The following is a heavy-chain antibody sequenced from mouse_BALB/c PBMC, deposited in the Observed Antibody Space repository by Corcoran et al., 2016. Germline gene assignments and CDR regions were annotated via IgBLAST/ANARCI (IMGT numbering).Heavy chain of an antibody. CDR3: ASGYYDYGGFAY. D-gene: IGHD2-4*01. Sequence: QDQLQQSGPELVEPGASVKISCKAAGYSFTSYYIHWVKQRPGQGLEWIGWIFPGSGNTKYNEKFKGKATLTADTSSSTAYMQLSSLTSEDSAVYFCASGYYDYGGFAYWGQGTLVTVSA. CDR2: IFPGSGNT. CDR1: GYSFTSYY. J-gene: IGHJ3*01. V-gene: IGHV1-66*01.